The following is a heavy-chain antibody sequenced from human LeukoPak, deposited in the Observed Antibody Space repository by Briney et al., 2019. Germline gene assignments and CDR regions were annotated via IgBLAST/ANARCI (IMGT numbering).Heavy chain of an antibody. CDR1: GFNFSNFG. J-gene: IGHJ4*02. CDR2: MRYDATKK. Sequence: GGSLRLSCAASGFNFSNFGIHWVRQAPGKGLEWVAFMRYDATKKYYADSVKGRFTISRDNSKNTVFLQINSLRPDDTSVYYCARSVMMYASTYFLHYWGQGTLVTVSS. V-gene: IGHV3-30*02. CDR3: ARSVMMYASTYFLHY. D-gene: IGHD2-8*01.